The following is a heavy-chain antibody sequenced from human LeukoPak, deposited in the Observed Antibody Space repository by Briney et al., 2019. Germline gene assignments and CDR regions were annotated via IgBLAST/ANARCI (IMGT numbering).Heavy chain of an antibody. CDR2: IIPILGIA. CDR1: GYTFTSYG. Sequence: ASVKVSCKASGYTFTSYGISWVRQAPGQGLEWMGRIIPILGIANYAQKFQGRVTITADKSTSTAYMELSSLRSEDTAVYYCAREGYCSSTSCYYDYWGQGTLVTVSS. V-gene: IGHV1-69*04. J-gene: IGHJ4*02. D-gene: IGHD2-2*01. CDR3: AREGYCSSTSCYYDY.